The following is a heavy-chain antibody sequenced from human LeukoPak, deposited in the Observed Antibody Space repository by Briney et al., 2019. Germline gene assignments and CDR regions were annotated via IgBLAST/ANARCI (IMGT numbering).Heavy chain of an antibody. Sequence: SETLSLTCTVSGVSISSYYWSWIRQPPGKGLEWIGYIYYSENTNYNSSLKSRVTISEDTSKNQFSLKLTSVTAADTAVYYCAGGNFYDSRGHPYHFHFWGQGTLVSVSS. CDR2: IYYSENT. V-gene: IGHV4-59*01. CDR3: AGGNFYDSRGHPYHFHF. D-gene: IGHD3-22*01. J-gene: IGHJ4*02. CDR1: GVSISSYY.